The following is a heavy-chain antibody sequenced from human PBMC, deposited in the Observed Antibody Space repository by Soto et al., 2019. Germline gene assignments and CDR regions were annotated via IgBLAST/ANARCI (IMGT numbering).Heavy chain of an antibody. D-gene: IGHD2-15*01. Sequence: PGESLKISCKGSGYSFTSYWIGWVRQMPVKGLEWMGIIYPGDSDTRYSPSFQGQVTISADKSINIAYLQWSSLKASDTAMYYCEGHSGGTNYYWIDDWGQGTLVTVSS. V-gene: IGHV5-51*01. CDR1: GYSFTSYW. CDR3: EGHSGGTNYYWIDD. J-gene: IGHJ4*02. CDR2: IYPGDSDT.